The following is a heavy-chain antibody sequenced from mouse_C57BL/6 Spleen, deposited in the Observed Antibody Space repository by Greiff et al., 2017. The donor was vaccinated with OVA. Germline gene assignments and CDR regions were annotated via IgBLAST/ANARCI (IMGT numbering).Heavy chain of an antibody. CDR1: GYTFTSYW. Sequence: QVQLKQPGAELVKPGASVKMSCKASGYTFTSYWITWVKQRPGQGLEWIGDIYPGSGSTNYNEKFKSKATLTVDTSSSTAYMQLGSLTSEDAAVYYCARGGSSFYCYAMDYWGQGTSVTVSS. D-gene: IGHD1-1*01. V-gene: IGHV1-55*01. CDR3: ARGGSSFYCYAMDY. J-gene: IGHJ4*01. CDR2: IYPGSGST.